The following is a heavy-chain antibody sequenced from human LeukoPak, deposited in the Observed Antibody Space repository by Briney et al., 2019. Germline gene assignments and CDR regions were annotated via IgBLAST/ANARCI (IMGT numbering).Heavy chain of an antibody. D-gene: IGHD6-13*01. Sequence: GGSLRLSCVASGFTFSSYWMHWVRQAPGKGLVWVSRINSDGSSTSYADSVKGRFTISRDNAKNTLYLQMNSLRAEDTAVYYCVRVRIAAGGTDLGYWGQGTLVTVSS. CDR3: VRVRIAAGGTDLGY. CDR1: GFTFSSYW. J-gene: IGHJ4*02. V-gene: IGHV3-74*01. CDR2: INSDGSST.